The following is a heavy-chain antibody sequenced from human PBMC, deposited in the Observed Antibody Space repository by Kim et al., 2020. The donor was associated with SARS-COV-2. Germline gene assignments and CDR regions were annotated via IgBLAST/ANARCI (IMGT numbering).Heavy chain of an antibody. CDR1: GFTFSSYA. D-gene: IGHD2-21*01. Sequence: GGSLRLSCAASGFTFSSYAMHWVRQAPGKGLEWVAVISYDGSNKYYADSVKGRFTISRDNSKNTLYLQMNSLRAEDTAVYYCARGFGGDYYYYGMDVWGQGTTVTVSS. CDR3: ARGFGGDYYYYGMDV. CDR2: ISYDGSNK. J-gene: IGHJ6*02. V-gene: IGHV3-30-3*01.